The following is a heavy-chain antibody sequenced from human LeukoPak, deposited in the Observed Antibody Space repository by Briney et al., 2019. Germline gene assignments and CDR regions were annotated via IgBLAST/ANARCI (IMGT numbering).Heavy chain of an antibody. D-gene: IGHD6-13*01. CDR3: ARLPGYSSSWYKGDAFDI. V-gene: IGHV3-11*01. Sequence: GGSLRLSCAASGFTFSSYAMSWIRQAPGKGLEWVSYISSSGSTIYYADSVKGRFTISRDNAKNSLYLQMNSLRAEDTAVYYCARLPGYSSSWYKGDAFDIWGQGTMVTVSS. J-gene: IGHJ3*02. CDR2: ISSSGSTI. CDR1: GFTFSSYA.